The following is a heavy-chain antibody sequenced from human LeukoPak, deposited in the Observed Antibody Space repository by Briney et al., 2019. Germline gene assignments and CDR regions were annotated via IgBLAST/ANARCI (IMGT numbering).Heavy chain of an antibody. CDR2: IAHHGNNK. CDR3: AKDGSWSCTD. V-gene: IGHV3-30*02. J-gene: IGHJ4*02. Sequence: PGGSLRLSCAAPGFTFSNYAIHWVRQGPGKGLEWVAYIAHHGNNKYYADSVKGRFTISRDNSKRALYLQMNSLRADDTAVYYCAKDGSWSCTDWGQGTLVTVSS. CDR1: GFTFSNYA. D-gene: IGHD2-8*02.